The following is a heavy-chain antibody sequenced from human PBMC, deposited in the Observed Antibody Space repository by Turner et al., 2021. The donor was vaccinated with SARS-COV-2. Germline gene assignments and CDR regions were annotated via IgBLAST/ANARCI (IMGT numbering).Heavy chain of an antibody. Sequence: QLHLVQSGAEVKTPGASVRVSCKASGYTFTGYYMHWVRQAPGQGLEWMGWINPNRGGTNYAQKFQGRVTMTGDTSISTAYMELSRLRSDDTAVYYCARSRYTYGSYYYYGLDVWGQGTTVTVSS. CDR3: ARSRYTYGSYYYYGLDV. CDR1: GYTFTGYY. V-gene: IGHV1-2*02. D-gene: IGHD5-18*01. CDR2: INPNRGGT. J-gene: IGHJ6*02.